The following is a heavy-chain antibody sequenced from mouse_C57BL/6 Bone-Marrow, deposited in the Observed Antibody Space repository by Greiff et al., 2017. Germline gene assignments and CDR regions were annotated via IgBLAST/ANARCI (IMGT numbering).Heavy chain of an antibody. J-gene: IGHJ3*01. CDR2: ISSGSSTI. CDR3: ARGWLPAWFAY. V-gene: IGHV5-17*01. D-gene: IGHD2-2*01. CDR1: GFTFSDYG. Sequence: EVHLVESGGGLVKPGGSLKLSCAASGFTFSDYGMHWVRQAPEKGLEWVAYISSGSSTIYYADTVKGRFPISSDNAKNTLFLQMTSLRSEDTAMYYCARGWLPAWFAYWGQGTLVTVSA.